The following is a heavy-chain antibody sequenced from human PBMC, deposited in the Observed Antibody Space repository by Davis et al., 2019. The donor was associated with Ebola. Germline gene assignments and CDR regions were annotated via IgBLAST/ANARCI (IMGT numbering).Heavy chain of an antibody. D-gene: IGHD1-1*01. V-gene: IGHV4-39*01. Sequence: PSETLSLTCSVSGGSISSSSHYWAWIRQPPGKGLEYIGIIYYSGSPYYNLSLKSRVTLSIDTSKNQFSLKLSSVTAADTAVYYCARQVNSWRPYYFDIWGQGSLVTVSS. CDR1: GGSISSSSHY. CDR2: IYYSGSP. J-gene: IGHJ4*02. CDR3: ARQVNSWRPYYFDI.